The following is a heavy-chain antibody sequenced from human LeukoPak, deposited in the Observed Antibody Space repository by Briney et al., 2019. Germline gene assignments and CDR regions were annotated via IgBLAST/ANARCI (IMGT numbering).Heavy chain of an antibody. J-gene: IGHJ5*02. CDR2: ISSSGSYI. D-gene: IGHD3-16*01. Sequence: PGGSLRLSCAASGFTFSSYSMNWVRQAPGKGLEWVSSISSSGSYIYYADSVKGRFTISRDNAKNSLYLQMNSLRAEDTAVYYCARDNRGEGWFDPWGQGTLVTVSS. CDR3: ARDNRGEGWFDP. V-gene: IGHV3-21*01. CDR1: GFTFSSYS.